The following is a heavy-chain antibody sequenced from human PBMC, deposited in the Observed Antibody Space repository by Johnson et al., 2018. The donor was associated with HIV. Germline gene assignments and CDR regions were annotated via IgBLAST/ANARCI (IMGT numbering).Heavy chain of an antibody. D-gene: IGHD3-22*01. V-gene: IGHV3-11*04. CDR2: ISSSGSTI. CDR3: ATPPNHYYDSSGYAFDI. Sequence: QVQLVESGGGVVQPGGSLRLSCAASGFTFSDYYMSWIRQAPGKGLEWVSYISSSGSTIYYADSVKGRFTISRDNAKNSLYLQMNSLRAEDTAVYYCATPPNHYYDSSGYAFDIWCQGTMVTVSS. CDR1: GFTFSDYY. J-gene: IGHJ3*02.